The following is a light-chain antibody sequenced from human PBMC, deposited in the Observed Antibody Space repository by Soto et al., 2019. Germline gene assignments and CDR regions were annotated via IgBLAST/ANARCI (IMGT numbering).Light chain of an antibody. CDR2: TNI. CDR3: CSYDVSNVVL. J-gene: IGLJ3*02. CDR1: GSNIGAGYD. Sequence: QSVLTQPPSVSGAPGQRVTISCTGSGSNIGAGYDVHWYQHLPGTAPKLLIYTNINRPSGVPDRFSGSKSGNTAYLTVSGLRTEDEAHYYCCSYDVSNVVLFGGGTKLTVL. V-gene: IGLV1-40*01.